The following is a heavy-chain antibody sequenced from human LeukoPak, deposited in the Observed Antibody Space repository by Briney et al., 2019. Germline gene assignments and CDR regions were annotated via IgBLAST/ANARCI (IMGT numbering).Heavy chain of an antibody. CDR1: GGSVSIGRYQ. CDR2: IQYNGPP. J-gene: IGHJ4*02. Sequence: SETLSLTCTVSGGSVSIGRYQWSWVRQPPGPGLEWIGDIQYNGPPAYNPSLQNRVVILRDESRNQFSLRLSSVTAADTAVYFCARRKADRPRNYYIDYWGQGILVTVSS. V-gene: IGHV4-61*01. D-gene: IGHD6-6*01. CDR3: ARRKADRPRNYYIDY.